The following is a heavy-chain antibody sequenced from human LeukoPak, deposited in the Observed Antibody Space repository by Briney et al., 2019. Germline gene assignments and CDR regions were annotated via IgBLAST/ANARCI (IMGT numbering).Heavy chain of an antibody. CDR1: GYTLTELS. D-gene: IGHD5-12*01. Sequence: ASVKVSCKVSGYTLTELSMHWVRQAPGKGLEWMGGFDPEDGETIYEQKFQGRVTMTEDTSTDTAYMELSSLRSEDTAGYYCATFTRGYDSWGLDYWGQGTLVTVSS. V-gene: IGHV1-24*01. CDR3: ATFTRGYDSWGLDY. CDR2: FDPEDGET. J-gene: IGHJ4*02.